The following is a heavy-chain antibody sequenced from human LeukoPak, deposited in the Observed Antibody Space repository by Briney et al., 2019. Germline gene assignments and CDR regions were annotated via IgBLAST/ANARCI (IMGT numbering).Heavy chain of an antibody. CDR1: GFTFSSYG. D-gene: IGHD3-10*01. J-gene: IGHJ5*02. CDR2: ISYDGSNK. V-gene: IGHV3-30*18. CDR3: AKEGAGWNYYGSNWFDP. Sequence: GGSLRLSCAASGFTFSSYGVHWVRQAPGKGLEWVAVISYDGSNKYYADSVKGRFTISRDNSKNTLYLQMNSLRAEDTAVYYCAKEGAGWNYYGSNWFDPWGQGTLVTVSS.